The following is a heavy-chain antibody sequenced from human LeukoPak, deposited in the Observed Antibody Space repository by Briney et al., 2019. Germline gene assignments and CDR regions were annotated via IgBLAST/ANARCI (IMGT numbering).Heavy chain of an antibody. J-gene: IGHJ4*02. V-gene: IGHV3-30-3*01. CDR3: ARGDYYFDH. Sequence: GRSLRLSCAASGFTFSSYAMHWVRQAPGRGLEWVAVISYDGSNKYYADSVKGRFTISRDNSKNTLYLQMNSLRAEDTAVYYCARGDYYFDHWGQGTLVTVSS. CDR2: ISYDGSNK. CDR1: GFTFSSYA.